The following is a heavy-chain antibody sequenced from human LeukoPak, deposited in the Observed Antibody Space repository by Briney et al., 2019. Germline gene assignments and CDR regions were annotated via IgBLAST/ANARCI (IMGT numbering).Heavy chain of an antibody. CDR2: VSYDGSIK. V-gene: IGHV3-30*18. J-gene: IGHJ4*02. CDR3: AKGRSGWYYLDY. D-gene: IGHD6-19*01. CDR1: GFTVSSYA. Sequence: GGSLRLSCAAAGFTVSSYAMRGGRQAPGKGLEGVAVVSYDGSIKYYADSVKGRFTISRGNSKNTHYLQMNSLRAEDTAVYYCAKGRSGWYYLDYWGQGTLVTVSS.